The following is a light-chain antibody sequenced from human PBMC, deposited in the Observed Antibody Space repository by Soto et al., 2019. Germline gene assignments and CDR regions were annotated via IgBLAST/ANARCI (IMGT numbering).Light chain of an antibody. J-gene: IGKJ1*01. CDR2: GAS. CDR1: QSVSSSY. V-gene: IGKV3-20*01. CDR3: QHYGGSPPWTFGSPPWT. Sequence: EIVLTQSPGTLSLSPGERATLSCRASQSVSSSYLAWYQQKPGQAPRLLMYGASTRATGIPDRFSGSGSGTDFTLTISRLEPEDFAVYYCQHYGGSPPWTFGSPPWTFGQGTKVEIK.